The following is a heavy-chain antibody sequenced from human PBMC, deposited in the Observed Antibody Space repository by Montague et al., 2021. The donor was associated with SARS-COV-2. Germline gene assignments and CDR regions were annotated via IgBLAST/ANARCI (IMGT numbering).Heavy chain of an antibody. Sequence: PALVKPTQTRTLTCTFSGFSLSTSGMCVSWIRQPPGKALEWLALIDWDDDKYYSTSLKTRLTISKETSKNQVVLTMTNMDPVDTATYYCARIRDYDILTGAYSGFDYWGQGTLVTVSS. CDR1: GFSLSTSGMC. CDR2: IDWDDDK. D-gene: IGHD3-9*01. J-gene: IGHJ4*02. CDR3: ARIRDYDILTGAYSGFDY. V-gene: IGHV2-70*01.